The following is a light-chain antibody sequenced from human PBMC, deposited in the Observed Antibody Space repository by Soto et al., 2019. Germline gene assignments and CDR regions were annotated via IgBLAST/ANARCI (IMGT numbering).Light chain of an antibody. Sequence: EIVKTQSPATLSVSPGERATLSCRSTQSVSSFLAWYQQKPGQAPRLLIYGASTRSTGIPARFSGSGSGTEFTLTISSLQSEDFAVYYCQQYNNWPPNTFGQGTKLQIK. CDR2: GAS. CDR1: QSVSSF. J-gene: IGKJ2*01. V-gene: IGKV3-15*01. CDR3: QQYNNWPPNT.